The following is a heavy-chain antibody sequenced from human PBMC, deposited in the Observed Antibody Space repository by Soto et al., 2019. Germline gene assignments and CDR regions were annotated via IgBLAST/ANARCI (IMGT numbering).Heavy chain of an antibody. V-gene: IGHV1-69*06. CDR3: ARDTFGSGRSWFDP. CDR1: GGTFSSYA. J-gene: IGHJ5*02. CDR2: IIPIFGTA. Sequence: SVKVSCKASGGTFSSYAIIWVRQAPGQGLEWMGGIIPIFGTANYAQKFQGRVTITADKSTSTAYMELSSLRSEDTAVYYCARDTFGSGRSWFDPWGQGTLVTVSS. D-gene: IGHD3-10*01.